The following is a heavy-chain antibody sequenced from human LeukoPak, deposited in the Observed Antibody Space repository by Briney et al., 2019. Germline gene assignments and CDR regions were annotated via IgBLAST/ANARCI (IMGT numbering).Heavy chain of an antibody. CDR2: INPYGSST. CDR3: ARDRGSYGY. CDR1: GFTYSSYW. Sequence: PGGPLRLSCVASGFTYSSYWMHWVRQAPGKGPVWVSRINPYGSSTSYADSVKGGLTISRDNAKNTLYLQMNSLRAEDTAVYYCARDRGSYGYWGQGTLVTVSS. D-gene: IGHD1-26*01. J-gene: IGHJ4*02. V-gene: IGHV3-74*01.